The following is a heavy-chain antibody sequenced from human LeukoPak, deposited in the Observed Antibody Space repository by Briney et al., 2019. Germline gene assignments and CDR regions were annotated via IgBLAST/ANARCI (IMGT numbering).Heavy chain of an antibody. Sequence: GGSLRLSCAASGFTFSSYWMHWVRQAPGKGLVWVSRINSDGSSTSYADSVKGRFTISRDNAKNTLYLQMNSLRTEDTAVYYCAREVAAASPWGNWFDPWGQGTLVTVSS. V-gene: IGHV3-74*01. CDR3: AREVAAASPWGNWFDP. CDR1: GFTFSSYW. J-gene: IGHJ5*02. D-gene: IGHD6-13*01. CDR2: INSDGSST.